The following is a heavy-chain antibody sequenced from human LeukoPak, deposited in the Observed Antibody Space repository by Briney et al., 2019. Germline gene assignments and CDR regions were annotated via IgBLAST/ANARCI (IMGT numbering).Heavy chain of an antibody. Sequence: ASVKFSCKASGGTFSSYAISWVRQAPGQGLEWMGGIIPNFGTANYAQKFQGRVTITADESTSTAYMELSSLRSEDTAVYYCARDLAYYDFWSGSPTIDYWGQGTLVTVSS. V-gene: IGHV1-69*13. CDR1: GGTFSSYA. CDR3: ARDLAYYDFWSGSPTIDY. D-gene: IGHD3-3*01. CDR2: IIPNFGTA. J-gene: IGHJ4*02.